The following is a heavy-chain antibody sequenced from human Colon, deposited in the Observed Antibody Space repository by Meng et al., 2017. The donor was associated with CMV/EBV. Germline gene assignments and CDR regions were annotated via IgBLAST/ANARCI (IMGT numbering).Heavy chain of an antibody. J-gene: IGHJ4*02. D-gene: IGHD5-24*01. CDR3: ARAPTRRYYFDY. Sequence: CPASGFSLPVSSIAWFPQSPVKGLECVSVLSADAFFNFYAESVKGRFTIGRDISKNTVYLPADRLRAEDTALYFCARAPTRRYYFDYWGQGSLVTVSS. CDR1: GFSLPVSS. V-gene: IGHV3-23*01. CDR2: LSADAFFN.